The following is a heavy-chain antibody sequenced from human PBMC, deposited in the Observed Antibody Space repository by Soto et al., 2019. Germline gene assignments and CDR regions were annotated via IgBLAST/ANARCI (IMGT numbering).Heavy chain of an antibody. CDR3: ARGVGSGSYYNQYNWFDP. V-gene: IGHV1-69*13. D-gene: IGHD3-10*01. Sequence: GASVKVSCKASGGTFSRYAISWVRQAPGQGLEWMGGIIPMFGTANYAQKFQGRVTITADESTSTAYMELRSLRSDDTAVYYCARGVGSGSYYNQYNWFDPWGQGTLVTVSS. J-gene: IGHJ5*02. CDR1: GGTFSRYA. CDR2: IIPMFGTA.